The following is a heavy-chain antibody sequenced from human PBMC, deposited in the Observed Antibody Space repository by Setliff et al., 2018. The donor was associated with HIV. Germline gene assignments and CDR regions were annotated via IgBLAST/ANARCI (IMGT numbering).Heavy chain of an antibody. CDR1: GFTVSSHY. D-gene: IGHD3-22*01. J-gene: IGHJ4*02. CDR3: ARVRLYSSALDY. Sequence: PGGSLRLSCAASGFTVSSHYMSWVRQAPGKGLEWVSTIYSDGSTYHADSVKGRFTLSRDTSKNTLSLQMNSLRPEDTAVFYCARVRLYSSALDYWGQGILVTVSS. CDR2: IYSDGST. V-gene: IGHV3-66*02.